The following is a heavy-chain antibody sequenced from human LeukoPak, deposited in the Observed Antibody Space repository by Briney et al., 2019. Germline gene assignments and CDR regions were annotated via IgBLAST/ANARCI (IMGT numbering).Heavy chain of an antibody. Sequence: PGGSLRLSCAASGFTFSSYSMNWVRQAPGKGLEWVSSISSSSSYIYYADSVKGRFTISRDNAKNSLYLQMNRLRAGDTAVYYCARGKVYDSSGYYLGDNLYYYYGMDVWGQGTTVTVSS. CDR1: GFTFSSYS. J-gene: IGHJ6*02. V-gene: IGHV3-21*01. CDR3: ARGKVYDSSGYYLGDNLYYYYGMDV. CDR2: ISSSSSYI. D-gene: IGHD3-22*01.